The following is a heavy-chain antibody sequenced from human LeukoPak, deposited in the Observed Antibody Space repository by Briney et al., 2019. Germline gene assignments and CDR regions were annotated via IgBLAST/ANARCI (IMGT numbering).Heavy chain of an antibody. Sequence: GGSLRLSCAASGFTFSSYAMNWVRQAPGKGLEWVASISSSSSTIYYADSVKGLFTISRDNAKNSLYLQMNSLRAEDTAVYYCARDRGSSSWFSHTERDYFDYWGQGTLVTVSS. D-gene: IGHD6-13*01. CDR3: ARDRGSSSWFSHTERDYFDY. CDR1: GFTFSSYA. V-gene: IGHV3-48*01. J-gene: IGHJ4*02. CDR2: ISSSSSTI.